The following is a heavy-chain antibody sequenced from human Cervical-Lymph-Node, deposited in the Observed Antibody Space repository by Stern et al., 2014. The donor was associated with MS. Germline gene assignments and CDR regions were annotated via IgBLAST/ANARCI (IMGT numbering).Heavy chain of an antibody. J-gene: IGHJ4*02. CDR3: AKDRYCTNGVCPLDY. Sequence: EVQLEASGGGLVQPGGSLRLPCAASGFTLSSYAMSWVRQAPGTGLEWISAITVTGGSTYYADSVKGRCTISRDNSKNTLYLQMNSLRAEDTAVYYCAKDRYCTNGVCPLDYWGQGTLVTVSS. CDR1: GFTLSSYA. CDR2: ITVTGGST. D-gene: IGHD2-8*01. V-gene: IGHV3-23*04.